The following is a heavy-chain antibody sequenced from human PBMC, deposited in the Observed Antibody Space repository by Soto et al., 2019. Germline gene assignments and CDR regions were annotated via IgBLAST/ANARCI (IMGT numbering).Heavy chain of an antibody. CDR1: EFTISNYY. Sequence: HPGGSLRFACGASEFTISNYYMTWVRQAPGKGLEWVAVIYRDHSAHYAGFVRGRFIISRDNSKNTVYLQMNNLRAEDTAVYYCARGPDNYFDVWGQGT. V-gene: IGHV3-66*01. CDR2: IYRDHSA. J-gene: IGHJ4*02. CDR3: ARGPDNYFDV. D-gene: IGHD2-15*01.